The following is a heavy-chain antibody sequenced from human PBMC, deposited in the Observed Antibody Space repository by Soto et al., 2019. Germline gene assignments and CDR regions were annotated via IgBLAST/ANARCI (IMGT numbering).Heavy chain of an antibody. Sequence: QVQLQQWGAGLLKPSETLSLTCAVYGGSFSGYYWSWIRQPPGKGLEWNGEINHSGSTNYNPSLKSRVTISVDTSKNQFSLKLSSVTAADTAVYYCARGGTRWIPIPYNWFDPWGQGTLVTVSS. V-gene: IGHV4-34*01. CDR1: GGSFSGYY. CDR2: INHSGST. J-gene: IGHJ5*02. CDR3: ARGGTRWIPIPYNWFDP. D-gene: IGHD5-18*01.